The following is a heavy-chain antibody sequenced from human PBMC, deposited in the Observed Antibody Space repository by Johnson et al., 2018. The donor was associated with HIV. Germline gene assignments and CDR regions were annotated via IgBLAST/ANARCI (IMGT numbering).Heavy chain of an antibody. D-gene: IGHD6-6*01. V-gene: IGHV3-30*04. CDR2: ISYDGSYE. CDR1: GFTFNNYA. CDR3: ARPYILLQLVSAFDI. J-gene: IGHJ3*02. Sequence: VQLVESGGGVVQPGRSVRLSCAASGFTFNNYAMHWVRQAPGKGLEWVAVISYDGSYEYYADSAKGRFTISRDNFKNTLYLQMNSLRDEDTAVYCCARPYILLQLVSAFDIWGQGTMVTVSS.